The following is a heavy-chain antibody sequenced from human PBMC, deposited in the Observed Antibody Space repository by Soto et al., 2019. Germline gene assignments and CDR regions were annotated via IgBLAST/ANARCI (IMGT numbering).Heavy chain of an antibody. Sequence: GGSLRLSCAGPGFSFSSYSMNWGRQAPGKGLEWVSSISSSSTYIYYGDSVKGRFTISRNNAKKSLYLQMNSLRAEDTAVYYCARDLSITGTTYYYGMDVWGQGTTVTVSS. CDR1: GFSFSSYS. V-gene: IGHV3-21*01. CDR3: ARDLSITGTTYYYGMDV. J-gene: IGHJ6*02. D-gene: IGHD1-20*01. CDR2: ISSSSTYI.